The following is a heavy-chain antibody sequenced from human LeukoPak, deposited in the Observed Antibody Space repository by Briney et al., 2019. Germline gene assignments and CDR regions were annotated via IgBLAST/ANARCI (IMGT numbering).Heavy chain of an antibody. V-gene: IGHV4-38-2*01. CDR1: GYSISSGYY. D-gene: IGHD6-13*01. J-gene: IGHJ4*02. Sequence: SETLSLTCDASGYSISSGYYWGWIRQPPGKGLEWIGSIHHSGSTYHNPSLKSRVIMSVDTSKNQFSLKLSSATAADTAVYYCARNLGYSSLDYWGQGTLVTVSS. CDR3: ARNLGYSSLDY. CDR2: IHHSGST.